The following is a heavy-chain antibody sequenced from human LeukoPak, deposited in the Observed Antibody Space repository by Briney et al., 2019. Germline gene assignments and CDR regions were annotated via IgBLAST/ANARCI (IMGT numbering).Heavy chain of an antibody. V-gene: IGHV3-53*01. CDR1: GFTVSSNY. Sequence: GGSLRLSCTASGFTVSSNYMSWVRQAPGKGLEWVSVIYSGGSTYYADSVKGRFTISRDNSKNTLYLQMNSLRAEDTAVYYCAGGYSSSSDDYWGQGTLVTVSS. CDR3: AGGYSSSSDDY. D-gene: IGHD6-6*01. CDR2: IYSGGST. J-gene: IGHJ4*02.